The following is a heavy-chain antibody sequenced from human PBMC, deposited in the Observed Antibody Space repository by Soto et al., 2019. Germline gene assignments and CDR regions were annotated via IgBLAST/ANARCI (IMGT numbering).Heavy chain of an antibody. J-gene: IGHJ5*02. CDR3: TRPLLYCSSTSCYNDWFDP. Sequence: SLRLSCAASGFTFSGSAMHWVRQASGKGLEWVGRIRSKANSYATAYAASVKGRFTTSRDDSKNTAYLQMNSLKTEDTAVYYCTRPLLYCSSTSCYNDWFDPWGQGTLVTVSS. V-gene: IGHV3-73*01. CDR1: GFTFSGSA. CDR2: IRSKANSYAT. D-gene: IGHD2-2*02.